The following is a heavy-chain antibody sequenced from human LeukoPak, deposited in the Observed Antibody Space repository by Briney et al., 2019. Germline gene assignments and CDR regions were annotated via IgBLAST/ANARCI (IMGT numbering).Heavy chain of an antibody. CDR2: ISYDGSNK. CDR1: GFTFSSYA. Sequence: GRSLRLSCAASGFTFSSYAMHWVRQAPGKGLEWVAVISYDGSNKYYADSVKGRFTISRDNSKNTLYLQMNSLRAEDTAVYYCARGLDSSSWLYYYYYYGTDVWGQGTTVTVSS. CDR3: ARGLDSSSWLYYYYYYGTDV. V-gene: IGHV3-30*04. J-gene: IGHJ6*02. D-gene: IGHD6-13*01.